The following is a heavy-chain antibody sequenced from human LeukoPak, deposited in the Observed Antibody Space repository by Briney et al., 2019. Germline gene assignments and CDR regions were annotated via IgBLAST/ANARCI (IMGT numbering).Heavy chain of an antibody. CDR1: GGTFSSYT. CDR2: IIPIFGTA. Sequence: SVKVSCKASGGTFSSYTISWVRQAPGQGLEWMGRIIPIFGTANYAQKFQGRVTITADESTSTAYMELSSLRSEDTAVYYCANMLYDSSGYDTPGRLRFDYWGQGTLVTVSS. V-gene: IGHV1-69*13. CDR3: ANMLYDSSGYDTPGRLRFDY. J-gene: IGHJ4*02. D-gene: IGHD3-22*01.